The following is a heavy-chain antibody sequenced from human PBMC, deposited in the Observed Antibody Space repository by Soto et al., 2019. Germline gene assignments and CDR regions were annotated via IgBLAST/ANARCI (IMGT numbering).Heavy chain of an antibody. CDR1: GYTFTSYA. V-gene: IGHV1-3*01. Sequence: QVQLVQSGAEVKKPGASVKVSCKASGYTFTSYAMHWVRQAPGQRLEWMGWINAGNGNTKYSQKFQGRVTITRDTSASKAYMELSSLSSEDTAVYYCARDHGWFGAENPDYWCQGTLVTVSS. CDR3: ARDHGWFGAENPDY. CDR2: INAGNGNT. J-gene: IGHJ4*02. D-gene: IGHD3-10*01.